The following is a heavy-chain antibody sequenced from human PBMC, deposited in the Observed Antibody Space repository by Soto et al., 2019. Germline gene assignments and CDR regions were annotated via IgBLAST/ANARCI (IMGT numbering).Heavy chain of an antibody. V-gene: IGHV1-8*01. D-gene: IGHD2-2*01. J-gene: IGHJ5*02. CDR2: MNPNSGHT. Sequence: QVQLVQSGAEVKKPGASVKVSCKASGYTFTSHDINWMRQATGQGLEWMGWMNPNSGHTNYAQKFQGRVTMTRDTSIRTADMELTSLRSEDTAIYYCASDMSTTWGQGTLVIVSS. CDR1: GYTFTSHD. CDR3: ASDMSTT.